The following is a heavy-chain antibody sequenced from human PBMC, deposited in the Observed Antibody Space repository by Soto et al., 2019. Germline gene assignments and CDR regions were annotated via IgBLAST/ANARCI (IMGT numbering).Heavy chain of an antibody. CDR3: AKDTGWLPRGYYYYGMDV. Sequence: GGSLRLSCAASGFTFSSYGMHWVRRAPGKGLEWVAVISYDGSNKYYADSVKGRFTISRDNSKNTLYLQMNSLRAEDTAVYYFAKDTGWLPRGYYYYGMDVWGQGTTVTVSS. V-gene: IGHV3-30*18. CDR2: ISYDGSNK. J-gene: IGHJ6*02. CDR1: GFTFSSYG. D-gene: IGHD3-22*01.